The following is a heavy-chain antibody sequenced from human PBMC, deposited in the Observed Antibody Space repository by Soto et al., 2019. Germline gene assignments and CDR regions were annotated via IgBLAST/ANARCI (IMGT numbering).Heavy chain of an antibody. CDR1: GFTFSSYI. J-gene: IGHJ4*02. V-gene: IGHV3-48*01. D-gene: IGHD4-17*01. CDR2: ISSSSSTI. Sequence: GGSLRLSCAASGFTFSSYIMNWVRQAPGKGLEWVSYISSSSSTIYYADSVKGRFTISRDNAKNSLYLQMNSLRAEDTAVYYCARIGRLRWGDYWGQGTLVTVSS. CDR3: ARIGRLRWGDY.